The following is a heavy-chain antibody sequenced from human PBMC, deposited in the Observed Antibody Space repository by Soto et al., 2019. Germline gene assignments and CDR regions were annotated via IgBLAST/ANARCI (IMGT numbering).Heavy chain of an antibody. CDR1: GFTFSSYW. CDR2: IKQDGSEK. V-gene: IGHV3-7*04. D-gene: IGHD5-12*01. Sequence: EVQLVESGGGLVQPGGSLRLSCAASGFTFSSYWMSWVRQAPGKGLEWVANIKQDGSEKYYVDSVKGRFTISRDNAKNSLYLQMNSLRAEDTAVYYWARDLNSGYDPMNFDYWGQGTLVTVSS. CDR3: ARDLNSGYDPMNFDY. J-gene: IGHJ4*02.